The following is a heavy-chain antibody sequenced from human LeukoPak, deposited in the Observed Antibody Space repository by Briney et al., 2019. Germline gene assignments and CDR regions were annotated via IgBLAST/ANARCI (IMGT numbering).Heavy chain of an antibody. CDR2: IIPILGIA. V-gene: IGHV1-69*04. D-gene: IGHD6-13*01. J-gene: IGHJ5*02. CDR3: ARDVGSSSWYGGWFDP. Sequence: GASVKVSCKASGGTFSSYAISWVRQAPGQVLEWMGRIIPILGIANYAQKFQGRVTITADKSTSTAYMELSSLRSEDTAVYYCARDVGSSSWYGGWFDPWGQGTLVTVSS. CDR1: GGTFSSYA.